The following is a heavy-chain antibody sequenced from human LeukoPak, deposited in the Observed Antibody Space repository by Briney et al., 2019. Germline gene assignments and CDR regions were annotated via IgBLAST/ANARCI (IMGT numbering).Heavy chain of an antibody. J-gene: IGHJ4*02. CDR3: ATWRGSGWCYFDY. V-gene: IGHV3-30*03. D-gene: IGHD6-19*01. CDR2: ISYDGSNK. CDR1: GFTFRSHG. Sequence: GRSLRLSCGASGFTFRSHGMHWVRQAPGKGLEWVAVISYDGSNKYYADAVTGRFTISRDNSKNTMYLQMNSLRAEDTAVYYCATWRGSGWCYFDYWGQGTLVTVSS.